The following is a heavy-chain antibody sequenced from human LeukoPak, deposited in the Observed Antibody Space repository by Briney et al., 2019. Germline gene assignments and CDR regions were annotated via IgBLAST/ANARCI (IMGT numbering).Heavy chain of an antibody. CDR1: GGTFSSYA. J-gene: IGHJ4*02. CDR3: ARVGWELFFDY. CDR2: ISAYNGNT. D-gene: IGHD1-26*01. Sequence: ASVKVSCKASGGTFSSYAISWVRQAPGQGLEWMGWISAYNGNTNYAQKLQDRVTMTTDTSTSTAYMELRSLRSDDTAVYYCARVGWELFFDYWGQGTLVTVSS. V-gene: IGHV1-18*01.